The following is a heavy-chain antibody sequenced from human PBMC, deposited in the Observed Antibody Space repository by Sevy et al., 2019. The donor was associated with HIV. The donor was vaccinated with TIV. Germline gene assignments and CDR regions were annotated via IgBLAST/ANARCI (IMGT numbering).Heavy chain of an antibody. CDR1: GFTFSSYW. V-gene: IGHV3-7*01. D-gene: IGHD3-3*01. Sequence: GGSLRLSCAASGFTFSSYWMSWVRQAPGKGLEWVANIKQDGSGKYYVDSVKGGFTISRDNAKNSLYLQMNSLRAEDTAVYYCARPLGDFWSGYYALDYFDYWGQGTLVTVSS. J-gene: IGHJ4*02. CDR3: ARPLGDFWSGYYALDYFDY. CDR2: IKQDGSGK.